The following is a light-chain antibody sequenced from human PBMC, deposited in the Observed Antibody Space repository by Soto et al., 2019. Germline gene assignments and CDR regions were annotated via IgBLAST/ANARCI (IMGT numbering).Light chain of an antibody. J-gene: IGKJ4*01. V-gene: IGKV3D-20*02. Sequence: EIVLTQSPGTLSLSPGERATLSCRASQSVSSSYLAWYQQKPDQAPRLLIYDASNRATGIPARFSGSGSGTDFTLTISSLGPEDFAVYYCQQRSNWLLTFGGGTKVDIK. CDR1: QSVSSSY. CDR2: DAS. CDR3: QQRSNWLLT.